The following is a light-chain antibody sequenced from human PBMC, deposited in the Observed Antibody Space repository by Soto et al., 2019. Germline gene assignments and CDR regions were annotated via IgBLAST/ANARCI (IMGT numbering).Light chain of an antibody. CDR3: QQYDSSPLLT. CDR2: GAS. CDR1: QSVSSSY. J-gene: IGKJ3*01. V-gene: IGKV3-20*01. Sequence: EIVLTQSPGTLSLSPGERATLSCRASQSVSSSYLAWYQHKPGQAPRLLIYGASSRATGIPDRFSGSGSGTDFTLTISRLEPEDFAVYYCQQYDSSPLLTFGPGTKVDIK.